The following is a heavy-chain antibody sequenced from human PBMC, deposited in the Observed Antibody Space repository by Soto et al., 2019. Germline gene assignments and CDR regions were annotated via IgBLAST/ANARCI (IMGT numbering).Heavy chain of an antibody. CDR2: IIPIFGTA. CDR1: GGTFSSYA. J-gene: IGHJ5*02. V-gene: IGHV1-69*13. CDR3: ARDIAADGTSGFDP. D-gene: IGHD6-13*01. Sequence: SVKVSCKASGGTFSSYAISWVRQAPGQGLEWMGGIIPIFGTANYAQKFQGRVTITADESTSTAYMELSSLRSEDTAVYYCARDIAADGTSGFDPWGQGTLVTVSS.